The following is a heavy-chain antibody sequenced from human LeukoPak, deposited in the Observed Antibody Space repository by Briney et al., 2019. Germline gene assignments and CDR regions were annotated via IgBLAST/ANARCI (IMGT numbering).Heavy chain of an antibody. V-gene: IGHV1-18*04. CDR1: GYTFTSYG. Sequence: ASVKVSCTASGYTFTSYGISWVRQAPGQGLEWMGWISAYNGNTNNAQKLQGRVTMTTDTSTSTAYMELRSLRSDDTAVYYCARDPNYYGSGPYYFDYWGQGTLVTVSS. D-gene: IGHD3-10*01. J-gene: IGHJ4*02. CDR3: ARDPNYYGSGPYYFDY. CDR2: ISAYNGNT.